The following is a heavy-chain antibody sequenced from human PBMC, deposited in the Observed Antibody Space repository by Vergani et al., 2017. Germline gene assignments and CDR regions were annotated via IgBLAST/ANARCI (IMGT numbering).Heavy chain of an antibody. D-gene: IGHD4-23*01. J-gene: IGHJ5*02. Sequence: VQLVESGGGLVQPGGSLRLSCAASGFTFSSYWMSWVRQAPGKGLEWVANIKQDGSEKYYVDSVKGRFTISRDNAKNSLYLQMNSLRAEDTAVYYCAGTAIPTTVVTPAGWFDPWGQGTLVTVSS. CDR3: AGTAIPTTVVTPAGWFDP. CDR2: IKQDGSEK. V-gene: IGHV3-7*01. CDR1: GFTFSSYW.